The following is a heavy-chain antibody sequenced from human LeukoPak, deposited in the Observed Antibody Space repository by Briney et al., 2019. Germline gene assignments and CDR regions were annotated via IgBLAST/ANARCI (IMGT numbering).Heavy chain of an antibody. D-gene: IGHD2-15*01. CDR1: GYILTSYG. Sequence: ASVKVSCKASGYILTSYGISWVRQAPGQGLEWMGWISGYNGNINYAQKLQGRVTMTTDTSTSTAYMEPRSLRSDDTAVYYCARAGLDHCSGGSCYFGWFDPWGQGTLVTVSS. CDR2: ISGYNGNI. V-gene: IGHV1-18*01. CDR3: ARAGLDHCSGGSCYFGWFDP. J-gene: IGHJ5*02.